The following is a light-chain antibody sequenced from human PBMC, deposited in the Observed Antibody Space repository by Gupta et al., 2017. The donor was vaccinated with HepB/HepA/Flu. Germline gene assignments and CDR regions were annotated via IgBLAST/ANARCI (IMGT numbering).Light chain of an antibody. CDR2: YDK. V-gene: IGLV3-21*04. Sequence: SYVLTQPPSVSVAPGQTATITCGGNNIGIKSVHWYQQKPGQAPLLIMFYDKDRPSGIPERFSGSNSGGTATLTISRGEAGDEADYYCHIWDSISHHVFGPGTKVTVL. CDR3: HIWDSISHHV. J-gene: IGLJ1*01. CDR1: NIGIKS.